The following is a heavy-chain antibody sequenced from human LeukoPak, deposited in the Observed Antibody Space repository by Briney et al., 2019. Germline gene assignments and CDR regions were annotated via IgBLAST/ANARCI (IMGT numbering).Heavy chain of an antibody. Sequence: GASVKVSCKASGYTFTSYDINWVRQATGQGLEWMGWMNPNSGNTGYAQKFQGRVTMTRNTSISTAYMELSSLRSDDTAVYYCARFGITIFGVVTTLFDYWGQGTLVTVSS. D-gene: IGHD3-3*01. J-gene: IGHJ4*02. CDR2: MNPNSGNT. V-gene: IGHV1-8*01. CDR1: GYTFTSYD. CDR3: ARFGITIFGVVTTLFDY.